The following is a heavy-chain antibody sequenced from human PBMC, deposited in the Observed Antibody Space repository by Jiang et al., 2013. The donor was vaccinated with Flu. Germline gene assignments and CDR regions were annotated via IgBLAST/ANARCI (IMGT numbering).Heavy chain of an antibody. D-gene: IGHD2-2*01. CDR2: IDPSDSYT. Sequence: AEVKKPGESLRISCKGSGYSFTSYWISWVRQMPGKGLEWMGRIDPSDSYTNYSPSFQGHVTISADKSISTAYLQWSSLKASDTAMYYCARHHCSSTSCHNWFDPWGQGTLVTVS. CDR1: GYSFTSYW. CDR3: ARHHCSSTSCHNWFDP. V-gene: IGHV5-10-1*01. J-gene: IGHJ5*02.